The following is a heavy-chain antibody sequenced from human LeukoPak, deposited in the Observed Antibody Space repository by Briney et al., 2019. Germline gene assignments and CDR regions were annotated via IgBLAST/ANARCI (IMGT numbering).Heavy chain of an antibody. CDR1: GFTFSSYS. J-gene: IGHJ4*02. Sequence: GGSLRLSCAASGFTFSSYSMIWVRQAPGKGLEWVSYISSSSSTIYYADSVKGRFTISRDNSKNTLYLQMNSLRAEDTAVYYCAKIPIVVVVAATGVWGQGTLVTVSS. CDR2: ISSSSSTI. D-gene: IGHD2-15*01. V-gene: IGHV3-48*01. CDR3: AKIPIVVVVAATGV.